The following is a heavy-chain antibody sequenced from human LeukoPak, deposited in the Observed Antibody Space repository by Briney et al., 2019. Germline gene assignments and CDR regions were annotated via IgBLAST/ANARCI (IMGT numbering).Heavy chain of an antibody. CDR1: GFTFRDYW. J-gene: IGHJ3*01. CDR2: IDNDGSDT. CDR3: ARGGFSHGFDV. D-gene: IGHD5-12*01. Sequence: GGSLRLSCATSGFTFRDYWIHWVRQAPGGGLVWVGRIDNDGSDTIYADSVKGRFTVSRDNAKNTLYLQMNSLRAEDTAVYFCARGGFSHGFDVWGQGKVVTVSS. V-gene: IGHV3-74*01.